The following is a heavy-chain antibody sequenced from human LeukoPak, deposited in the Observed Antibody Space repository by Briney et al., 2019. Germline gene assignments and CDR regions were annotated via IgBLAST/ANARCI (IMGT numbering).Heavy chain of an antibody. D-gene: IGHD1-1*01. CDR2: IWYDGSNK. CDR1: GFTFSSYG. J-gene: IGHJ4*02. CDR3: ARDQDEDRAGTTYDW. Sequence: GRSLRLSCAASGFTFSSYGMHWVRQAPGKGLEWVAVIWYDGSNKYYADSVKGRFTISRDSSKNTLYLQMNSLRAEDTAVYYCARDQDEDRAGTTYDWWGQGTLVTVSS. V-gene: IGHV3-33*01.